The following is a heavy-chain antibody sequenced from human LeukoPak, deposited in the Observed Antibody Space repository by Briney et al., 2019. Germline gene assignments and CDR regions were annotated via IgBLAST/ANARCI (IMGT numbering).Heavy chain of an antibody. D-gene: IGHD1-26*01. CDR3: AKDLGSGSYAADY. V-gene: IGHV3-30*02. CDR1: GFTFRNFG. CDR2: IQYDGRDK. J-gene: IGHJ4*02. Sequence: GGSLRLSCAASGFTFRNFGMHWVRQAPGKGLEWVAFIQYDGRDKFYADSVKCRFTISRDNSKNTLYLQTNRLRAEDTALYYCAKDLGSGSYAADYWGQGTLVTVSS.